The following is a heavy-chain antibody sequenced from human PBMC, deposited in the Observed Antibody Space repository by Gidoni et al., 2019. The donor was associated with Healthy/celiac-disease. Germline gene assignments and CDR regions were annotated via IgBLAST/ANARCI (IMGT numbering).Heavy chain of an antibody. D-gene: IGHD2-15*01. V-gene: IGHV3-23*01. CDR1: GFTFSSYA. CDR3: AKVRGGGNDY. J-gene: IGHJ4*02. Sequence: EVQLLESGGGLGQPGGSLRLSCAASGFTFSSYAMSWLRQAPGKGLEWVSAISGSGGSTSYADSLKGLFTISRDNSKNTLYLQRNSLRAEDTAVYYCAKVRGGGNDYWGQGTLVTVSS. CDR2: ISGSGGST.